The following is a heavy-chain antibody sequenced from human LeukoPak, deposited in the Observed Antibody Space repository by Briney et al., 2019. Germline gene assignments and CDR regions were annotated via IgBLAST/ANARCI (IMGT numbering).Heavy chain of an antibody. CDR1: GYTFTGYD. CDR2: INPNSGGT. CDR3: ARGYYNYYDSSGYPEGNWFDP. J-gene: IGHJ5*02. Sequence: VASVKVSCKASGYTFTGYDMHWVRQAPGQGLEWMGWINPNSGGTNYAQKFQGRVTMTRDTSISTAYMELSRLRSDDTAVYYCARGYYNYYDSSGYPEGNWFDPWGQGTLVPVSS. D-gene: IGHD3-22*01. V-gene: IGHV1-2*02.